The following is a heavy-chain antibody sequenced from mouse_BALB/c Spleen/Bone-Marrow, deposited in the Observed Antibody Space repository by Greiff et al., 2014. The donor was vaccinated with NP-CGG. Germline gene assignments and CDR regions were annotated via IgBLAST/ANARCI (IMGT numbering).Heavy chain of an antibody. Sequence: DVKLQESGPGLVKPSQSLSLTCSVTGYSITSGYYWNWIRQFPGNKLEWMGYISYDGSNNYNPSLKNRISITRDTSKNHFFLKLNSVTTEDTATYYCASYFYYAMDYWGQGTSVTVSS. CDR1: GYSITSGYY. V-gene: IGHV3-6*02. D-gene: IGHD1-1*01. CDR3: ASYFYYAMDY. CDR2: ISYDGSN. J-gene: IGHJ4*01.